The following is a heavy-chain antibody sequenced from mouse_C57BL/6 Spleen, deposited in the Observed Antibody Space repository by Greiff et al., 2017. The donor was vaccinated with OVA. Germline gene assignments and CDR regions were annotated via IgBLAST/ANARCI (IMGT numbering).Heavy chain of an antibody. CDR3: ARRGDWYFDV. J-gene: IGHJ1*03. CDR2: IDPSDSYT. CDR1: GYTFTSYW. Sequence: VQLQQPGAELVLPGASVKLSCKASGYTFTSYWLHWVQQRPGQGLEWIGEIDPSDSYTNYNQKFKGKSKLNEDKSSSQAYMQRSSLTSEDSAVYYCARRGDWYFDVWGTGTTVTVSS. V-gene: IGHV1-69*01.